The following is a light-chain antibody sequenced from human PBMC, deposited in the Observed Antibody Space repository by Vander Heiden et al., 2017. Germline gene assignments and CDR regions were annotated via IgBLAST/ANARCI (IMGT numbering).Light chain of an antibody. CDR1: SSDVGGYNY. V-gene: IGLV2-14*01. CDR3: SSYTSSSTEG. Sequence: QSALTQPASVSGSPGQSITISCTGTSSDVGGYNYVSWYQQHPGKAPKLMIYEVSNRPSGVSNRFSGSKSGNTASLTISGLQAEDEADYYCSSYTSSSTEGFGGGTQL. CDR2: EVS. J-gene: IGLJ3*02.